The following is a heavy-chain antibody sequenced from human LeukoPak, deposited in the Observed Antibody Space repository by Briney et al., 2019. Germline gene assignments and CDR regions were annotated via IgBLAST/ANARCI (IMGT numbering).Heavy chain of an antibody. CDR2: IIPIFGTA. Sequence: SVSVSCKASGGTFSSYAIGWVRQAPGQGLGWMVGIIPIFGTANYAQNLQGRVTITTDDSTSIAYMELSSVRSEDTAVYYCASGVFYGSGSYGVDYWGQGTLVTVSS. D-gene: IGHD3-10*01. CDR3: ASGVFYGSGSYGVDY. CDR1: GGTFSSYA. V-gene: IGHV1-69*05. J-gene: IGHJ4*02.